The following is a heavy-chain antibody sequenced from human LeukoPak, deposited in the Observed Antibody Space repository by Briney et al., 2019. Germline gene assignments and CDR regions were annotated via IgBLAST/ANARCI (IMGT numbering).Heavy chain of an antibody. D-gene: IGHD3-22*01. Sequence: GGSLRLSCTASGFTFSSYAMNWVRQAPGKGLEWVSGVSGSGGSTYYLDSVKGRFTISRDNSKNTLYLQMNSLRAEDTAIYYCVLGTSGYYYTGFDFRGQRTRVTVSS. J-gene: IGHJ4*02. CDR2: VSGSGGST. CDR1: GFTFSSYA. CDR3: VLGTSGYYYTGFDF. V-gene: IGHV3-23*01.